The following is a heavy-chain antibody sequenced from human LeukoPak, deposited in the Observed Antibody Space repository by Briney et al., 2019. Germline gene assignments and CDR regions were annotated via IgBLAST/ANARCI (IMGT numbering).Heavy chain of an antibody. CDR2: INPNSGGT. V-gene: IGHV1-2*06. Sequence: ASVKVSCKASGYTFTGYYMHWVRQAPGQGLEWMGRINPNSGGTNYAQKFQGRVTVTRDTSISTAYMELSRLRSDDKAVYYCAILWQTTVTTWRAFDYWGQGTLVTVSS. J-gene: IGHJ4*02. CDR3: AILWQTTVTTWRAFDY. D-gene: IGHD4-17*01. CDR1: GYTFTGYY.